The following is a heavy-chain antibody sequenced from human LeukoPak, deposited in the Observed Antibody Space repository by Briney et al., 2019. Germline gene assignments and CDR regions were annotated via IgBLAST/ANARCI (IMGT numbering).Heavy chain of an antibody. CDR2: ISAYNGNT. Sequence: GASVKVSCKASGYTFTSYGISWVRQGPGQGLEWMGWISAYNGNTNYGQKFQGRVTMTTDTSTTTAYMELRSLTSDDTAVYYCARHYGVYYYYFYMDVWGEGTTVTVSS. D-gene: IGHD4-17*01. J-gene: IGHJ6*03. CDR1: GYTFTSYG. V-gene: IGHV1-18*01. CDR3: ARHYGVYYYYFYMDV.